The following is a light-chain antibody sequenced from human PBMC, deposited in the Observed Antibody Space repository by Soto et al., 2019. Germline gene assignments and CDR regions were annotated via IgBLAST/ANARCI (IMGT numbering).Light chain of an antibody. J-gene: IGLJ2*01. CDR1: SSDVGGYNY. V-gene: IGLV2-8*01. CDR3: SSYAGSNNVV. Sequence: QSALTQPPSASGSPGQSVTISCTGTSSDVGGYNYVSWYQHHPGKAPKLMIYDVSKRPSGVPDRFSGSKSGNTASLTVSGLQAEDEAVYYCSSYAGSNNVVFGGGTQLTVL. CDR2: DVS.